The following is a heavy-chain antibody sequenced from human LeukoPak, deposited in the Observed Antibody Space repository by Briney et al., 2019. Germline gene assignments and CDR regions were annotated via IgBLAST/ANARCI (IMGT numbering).Heavy chain of an antibody. CDR1: GGSVSSGSYY. CDR2: IYYSGST. V-gene: IGHV4-61*01. Sequence: SETLSLTCTVSGGSVSSGSYYWSWIRQPPGKGLEWIGYIYYSGSTNYNPSLKSRVTISVDTSKNQFSLKLSSVTAADTAVCYCARDFPVAAAGYYYYYYMDVWGKGTTVTVSS. CDR3: ARDFPVAAAGYYYYYYMDV. D-gene: IGHD6-13*01. J-gene: IGHJ6*03.